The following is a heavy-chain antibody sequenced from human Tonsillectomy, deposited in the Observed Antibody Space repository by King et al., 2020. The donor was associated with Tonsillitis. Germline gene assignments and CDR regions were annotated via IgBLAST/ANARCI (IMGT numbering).Heavy chain of an antibody. CDR3: ARLTQWELAGCDY. D-gene: IGHD1-26*01. CDR2: INPGDSGT. Sequence: VQLVQSGAEVKKPGESLKISCKGSGYSFTSYWIGWVRQMPGKGLEWLGLINPGDSGTRYSPSFQGQVTISADKSISTAYLQWSSLKASDTAIFYCARLTQWELAGCDYWGQGTLVTVSS. J-gene: IGHJ4*02. V-gene: IGHV5-51*01. CDR1: GYSFTSYW.